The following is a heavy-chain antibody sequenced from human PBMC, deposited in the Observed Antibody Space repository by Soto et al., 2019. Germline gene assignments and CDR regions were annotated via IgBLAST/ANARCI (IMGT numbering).Heavy chain of an antibody. Sequence: LSLTCTVSGGSISSGGYYWSWIRQHPGKGLEWIGYIYYSGSTYYNPSLKSRVTISVDTSKNQFSLKLSSVTAADTAVYYCAREGGYYDSSGYPPSGMDVWGQGTTVTAP. J-gene: IGHJ6*02. CDR3: AREGGYYDSSGYPPSGMDV. CDR2: IYYSGST. V-gene: IGHV4-31*03. CDR1: GGSISSGGYY. D-gene: IGHD3-22*01.